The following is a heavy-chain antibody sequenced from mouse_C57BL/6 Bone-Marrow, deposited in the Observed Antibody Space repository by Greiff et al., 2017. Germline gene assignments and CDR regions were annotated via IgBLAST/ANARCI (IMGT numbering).Heavy chain of an antibody. Sequence: VKLMESGAELARPGASVKLSCKASGYTFTSYGISWVKQRTGQGLEWIGEIYPRSGNTYYNEKFKGKATLAADKSSSTAYMELRSLTSEDAAVYFCARSRITTVVATDYWGQGTTLTVSS. V-gene: IGHV1-81*01. CDR3: ARSRITTVVATDY. D-gene: IGHD1-1*01. J-gene: IGHJ2*01. CDR2: IYPRSGNT. CDR1: GYTFTSYG.